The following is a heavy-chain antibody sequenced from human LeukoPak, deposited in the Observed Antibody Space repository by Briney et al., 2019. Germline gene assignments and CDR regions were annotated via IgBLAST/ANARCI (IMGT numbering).Heavy chain of an antibody. CDR3: AGFTFFRGVITFDY. J-gene: IGHJ4*02. CDR1: GFTFSSYA. D-gene: IGHD3-10*01. CDR2: VDHSGGT. V-gene: IGHV4-38-2*01. Sequence: GSLRLSCAASGFTFSSYAMSWVRQAPGKGLEWIGSVDHSGGTYYNPSLRSRVSISVDTSKNQFSLKLSSVTAADTAVYSCAGFTFFRGVITFDYWGQGTLVTVSS.